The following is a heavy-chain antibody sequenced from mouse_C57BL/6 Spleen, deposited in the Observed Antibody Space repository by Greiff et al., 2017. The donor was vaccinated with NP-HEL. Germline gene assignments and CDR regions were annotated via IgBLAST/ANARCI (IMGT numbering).Heavy chain of an antibody. CDR3: ARYGYYFDY. CDR2: IRNKANGYTT. J-gene: IGHJ2*01. V-gene: IGHV7-3*01. CDR1: GFTFTDYY. Sequence: VQLQQSGGGLVQPGGSLSLSCAASGFTFTDYYMSWVRQPPGKALEWLGFIRNKANGYTTEYSASVKGRFTISRDNSQSILYLQMNALRAEDSATYYCARYGYYFDYWGQGTTLTVSS.